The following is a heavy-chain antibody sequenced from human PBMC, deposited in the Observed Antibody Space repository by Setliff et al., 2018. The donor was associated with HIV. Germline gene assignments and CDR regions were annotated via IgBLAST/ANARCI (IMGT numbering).Heavy chain of an antibody. Sequence: ASVKVSCKASGYTFTNYALHWVRQAPGQRLEWMGWINAGNGNTEYSQQFQGRVTITRDTPANTAYMELSSLRSEDTAVYFCARGDYYDSDRFDYWGQGTLVTVSS. CDR2: INAGNGNT. J-gene: IGHJ4*02. D-gene: IGHD3-22*01. CDR1: GYTFTNYA. CDR3: ARGDYYDSDRFDY. V-gene: IGHV1-3*01.